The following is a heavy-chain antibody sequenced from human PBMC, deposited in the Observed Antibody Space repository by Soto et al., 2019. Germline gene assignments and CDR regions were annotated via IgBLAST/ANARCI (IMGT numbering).Heavy chain of an antibody. J-gene: IGHJ6*03. CDR1: GFTFSSYA. Sequence: GGSLRLSCAASGFTFSSYAMNWVRQAPGKGLEWVSAISGSGDNTYYADSVKGRFTISRDNSKNTLYLLMNSLRAEDTAVYYCAKGSRTPGDTFYSGSGTYYYFYYMDVWGKGTTVTVSS. D-gene: IGHD3-10*01. V-gene: IGHV3-23*01. CDR3: AKGSRTPGDTFYSGSGTYYYFYYMDV. CDR2: ISGSGDNT.